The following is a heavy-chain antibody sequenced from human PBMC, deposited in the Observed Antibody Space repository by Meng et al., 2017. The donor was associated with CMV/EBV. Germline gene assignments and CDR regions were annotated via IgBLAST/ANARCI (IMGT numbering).Heavy chain of an antibody. CDR2: ISWNSGSI. D-gene: IGHD3-22*01. V-gene: IGHV3-9*03. Sequence: GGSLRLSCAASGFTFDDYAMHWVRQAPGKGLEWVSGISWNSGSIGYADSVKGRFTISRDNAKNSLYLQMNSLRAEDMAVYYCAKDMIVGGKGVWGQGTTVTVSS. CDR3: AKDMIVGGKGV. CDR1: GFTFDDYA. J-gene: IGHJ6*02.